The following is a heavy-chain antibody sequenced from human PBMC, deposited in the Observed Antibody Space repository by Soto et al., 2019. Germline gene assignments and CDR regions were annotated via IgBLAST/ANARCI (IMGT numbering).Heavy chain of an antibody. CDR1: GFTFSSYS. CDR3: ARDRAGNYFDY. CDR2: ISSSSSYI. J-gene: IGHJ4*02. Sequence: EVQLVESGGGLVKPGGSLRLSCAASGFTFSSYSMNWVRQAPGKGLEWVSSISSSSSYIYYADSVKGRFTISRDNAKNSLYLQMNRLRAEDTAVYYCARDRAGNYFDYWGQGTLVTVSS. V-gene: IGHV3-21*01. D-gene: IGHD3-10*01.